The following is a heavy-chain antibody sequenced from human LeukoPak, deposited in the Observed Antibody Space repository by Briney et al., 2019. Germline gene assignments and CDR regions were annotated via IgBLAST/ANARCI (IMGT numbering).Heavy chain of an antibody. CDR1: GGTFSSYA. Sequence: ASVKVSCKASGGTFSSYAISWVRQAPGQGLEWMGGIIPIFGTANYAQKFQGRVTITADESTSTAYMELSSLRSEDTAVYYCARGWYSSLATTTYYYYYMDVWGKGTTVTVSS. J-gene: IGHJ6*03. D-gene: IGHD6-13*01. CDR3: ARGWYSSLATTTYYYYYMDV. V-gene: IGHV1-69*13. CDR2: IIPIFGTA.